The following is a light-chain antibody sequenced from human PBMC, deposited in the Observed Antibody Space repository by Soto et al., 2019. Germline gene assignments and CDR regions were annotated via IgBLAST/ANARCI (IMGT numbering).Light chain of an antibody. Sequence: DIQMTQSPSSLSASVGDRVTITCRASQGISNYLAWYQQKPGKAPELLIYGASTLQSGVPSRFSGSGSGTDFTLTITSLQPEDVATDYCEKYNSAPFTFGQGTRLEIK. CDR1: QGISNY. V-gene: IGKV1-27*01. CDR3: EKYNSAPFT. CDR2: GAS. J-gene: IGKJ5*01.